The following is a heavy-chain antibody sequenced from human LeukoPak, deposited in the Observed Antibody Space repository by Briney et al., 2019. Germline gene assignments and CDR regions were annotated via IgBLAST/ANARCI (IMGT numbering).Heavy chain of an antibody. V-gene: IGHV1-2*02. D-gene: IGHD3-16*01. CDR1: GYIFTGCY. CDR2: INPNGGAT. CDR3: ARDERYSDADHHYPDLGY. Sequence: ASVKVSCKASGYIFTGCYLFWVRQAPGQGLEWMGWINPNGGATRYAQKFQGRVTLTRDTSIRTTYMELSSLTSDDTAVYYCARDERYSDADHHYPDLGYWGQGTLVTVSS. J-gene: IGHJ4*02.